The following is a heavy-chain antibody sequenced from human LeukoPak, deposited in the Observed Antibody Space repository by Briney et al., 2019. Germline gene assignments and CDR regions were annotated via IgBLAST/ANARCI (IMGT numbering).Heavy chain of an antibody. CDR1: GFTFSSYG. J-gene: IGHJ4*02. Sequence: GGSLRLSCAASGFTFSSYGMSWVRQAPGKGLEWVSAISGSGGSTYYADSVKGRFTISRDNSKDTLYLQMNSLRAEDTAVYYCAKDAWLETYYYGSAGDYWGQGTLVTVSS. D-gene: IGHD3-10*01. V-gene: IGHV3-23*01. CDR2: ISGSGGST. CDR3: AKDAWLETYYYGSAGDY.